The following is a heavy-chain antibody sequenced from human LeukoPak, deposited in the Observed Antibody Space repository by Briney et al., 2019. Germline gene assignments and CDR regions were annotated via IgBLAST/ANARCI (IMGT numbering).Heavy chain of an antibody. CDR3: AKDRGVLLWFGELSAPLFDY. D-gene: IGHD3-10*01. Sequence: GGSLRLSCAVSGITLSNYGMTWVRQAPGKGLEWVPAISGSGGSTYYADSVKGRFTISRDNSKNTLYLQMNSLRAEDTAVYYCAKDRGVLLWFGELSAPLFDYWGQGTLVTVSS. V-gene: IGHV3-23*01. J-gene: IGHJ4*02. CDR1: GITLSNYG. CDR2: ISGSGGST.